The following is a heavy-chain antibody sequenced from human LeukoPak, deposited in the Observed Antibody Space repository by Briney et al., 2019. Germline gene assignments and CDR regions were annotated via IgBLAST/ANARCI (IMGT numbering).Heavy chain of an antibody. CDR2: FSGSGGTT. D-gene: IGHD2-15*01. V-gene: IGHV3-23*01. J-gene: IGHJ4*02. Sequence: GGSLRLSCAASGFTFSSYSMGWVCQAPGKGLEWVSTFSGSGGTTYYADSVKGRFTVSRDNSKNTLYLQMNSLRAEDTAVYYCAKDSLVGYCSGGSCYEDYWGQGTLVTVSS. CDR1: GFTFSSYS. CDR3: AKDSLVGYCSGGSCYEDY.